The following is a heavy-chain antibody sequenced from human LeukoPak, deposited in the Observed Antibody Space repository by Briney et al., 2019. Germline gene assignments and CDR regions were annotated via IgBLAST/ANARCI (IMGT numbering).Heavy chain of an antibody. Sequence: GGSLRLSCAASGFTFSSYWMSWVRQAPGKGLEWVANIEKDGSDKYYVDSVKGRFTISRDNAKNSVYLQMNSLRAGDSAVYYCARSVWPEDYWGQGTLVTVSS. D-gene: IGHD2-21*01. CDR2: IEKDGSDK. V-gene: IGHV3-7*01. CDR1: GFTFSSYW. CDR3: ARSVWPEDY. J-gene: IGHJ4*02.